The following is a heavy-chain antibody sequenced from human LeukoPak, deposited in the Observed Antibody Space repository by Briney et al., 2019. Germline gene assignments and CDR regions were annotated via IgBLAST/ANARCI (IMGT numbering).Heavy chain of an antibody. CDR2: IYYSGST. Sequence: SETLSLTCTVSGGSISSGDYYWSWIRQPPGKGLEWIGYIYYSGSTNYNPSLKSRVTISVDTSKNQFSLKLSSVTAADTAVYYCARHQYYDFWSGYPKNAFDIWGQGTMVTVSS. CDR3: ARHQYYDFWSGYPKNAFDI. J-gene: IGHJ3*02. CDR1: GGSISSGDYY. D-gene: IGHD3-3*01. V-gene: IGHV4-61*08.